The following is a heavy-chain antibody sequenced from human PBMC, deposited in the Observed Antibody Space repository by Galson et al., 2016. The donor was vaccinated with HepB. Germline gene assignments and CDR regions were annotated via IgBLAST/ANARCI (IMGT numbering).Heavy chain of an antibody. CDR2: IKQDGSEK. CDR1: GFSFSSYW. CDR3: ARDLGHPYGMDV. V-gene: IGHV3-7*01. D-gene: IGHD3-16*01. Sequence: SLRLSCAGSGFSFSSYWMSWVRQAPGKRLEWVANIKQDGSEKFYGDSVKGRFTISRDNAKNSLYLQMNSLRGEDTAVYYCARDLGHPYGMDVWGQGTKVTVSS. J-gene: IGHJ6*02.